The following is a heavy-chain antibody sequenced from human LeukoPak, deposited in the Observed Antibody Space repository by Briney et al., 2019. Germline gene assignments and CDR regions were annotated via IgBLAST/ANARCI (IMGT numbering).Heavy chain of an antibody. Sequence: GGSLRLSCADSGFTFSNYNMNWVRQAPGKAMEWVSSITSSGTYTFYADSVKGRFTISRDNAKNSLYLQMNSLRAEDTAVYYCARADTVTSGFDYWGQGTLVTVSS. D-gene: IGHD4-17*01. CDR1: GFTFSNYN. CDR2: ITSSGTYT. CDR3: ARADTVTSGFDY. V-gene: IGHV3-21*01. J-gene: IGHJ4*02.